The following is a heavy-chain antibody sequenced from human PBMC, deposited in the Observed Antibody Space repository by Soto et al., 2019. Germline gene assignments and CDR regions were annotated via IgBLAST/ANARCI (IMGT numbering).Heavy chain of an antibody. V-gene: IGHV3-23*01. D-gene: IGHD4-17*01. Sequence: EVQLLESGGGLVQPGGSLRLSCAASGFTFSSYAMSWVRQAPGKGLEWVSAISGSGGSTYYADSVKGRFTISRDNSKNKLYLQINSLSAEDAAVYYCAKGTSRPDYRDSEGDFIDVWGKGTTGTVSS. CDR2: ISGSGGST. CDR1: GFTFSSYA. CDR3: AKGTSRPDYRDSEGDFIDV. J-gene: IGHJ6*03.